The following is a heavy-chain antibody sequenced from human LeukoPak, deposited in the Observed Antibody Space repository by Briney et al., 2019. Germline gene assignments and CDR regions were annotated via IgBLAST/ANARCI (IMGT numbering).Heavy chain of an antibody. Sequence: PSETLSLTCAVYGGSFSSVSYYWGWIRQPPGKGLEWIGSIYYSGSTYYNPSLKSRVTMSVDTSKNQFSLKLSSVTAADTALYYCARQTLADTIDYWGQGTLVTVSS. CDR3: ARQTLADTIDY. V-gene: IGHV4-39*01. CDR2: IYYSGST. CDR1: GGSFSSVSYY. D-gene: IGHD6-19*01. J-gene: IGHJ4*02.